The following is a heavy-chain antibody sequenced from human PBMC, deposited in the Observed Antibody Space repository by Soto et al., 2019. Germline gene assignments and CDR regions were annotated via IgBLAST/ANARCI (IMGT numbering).Heavy chain of an antibody. CDR1: GGSISSSNW. CDR3: ARGEWGSSGWYDAFDI. V-gene: IGHV4-4*02. D-gene: IGHD6-19*01. J-gene: IGHJ3*02. CDR2: IYHSGST. Sequence: SETLSLTCAVSGGSISSSNWWSWVRQPPGKGLEWIGEIYHSGSTNYNPSLKSRVTISVDKSKNQFSLKLSSVTAADTAVYYCARGEWGSSGWYDAFDIWGQGTMVTVS.